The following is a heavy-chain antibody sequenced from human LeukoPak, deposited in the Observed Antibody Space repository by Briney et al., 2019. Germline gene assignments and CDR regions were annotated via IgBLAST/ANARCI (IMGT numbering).Heavy chain of an antibody. J-gene: IGHJ5*02. CDR1: GVSISSGDYY. CDR3: AGPYYYDSRIDP. D-gene: IGHD3-22*01. CDR2: TYYSGSA. V-gene: IGHV4-30-4*01. Sequence: SQTLSLTCTVSGVSISSGDYYWSWIRQPPGKGLEWIGYTYYSGSAYYNPSLKSRVTISVDTSKNQFSLKLSSVTAADTAVYYCAGPYYYDSRIDPWGQGTRVTVSS.